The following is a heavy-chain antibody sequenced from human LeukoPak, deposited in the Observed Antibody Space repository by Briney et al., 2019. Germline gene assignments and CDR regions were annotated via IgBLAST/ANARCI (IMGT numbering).Heavy chain of an antibody. CDR1: GFPFSSYW. V-gene: IGHV3-74*03. J-gene: IGHJ3*01. D-gene: IGHD2-2*01. Sequence: GGSLTLSCGASGFPFSSYWMHWLRQAPGQGLVWVARIKSDGSSTAYADSVKGRFTISRDNAKNTLSLQMNSLRAEDTAMYFCVKEGVVCSSTSCYLVAFDVWGQGTMVTVSS. CDR2: IKSDGSST. CDR3: VKEGVVCSSTSCYLVAFDV.